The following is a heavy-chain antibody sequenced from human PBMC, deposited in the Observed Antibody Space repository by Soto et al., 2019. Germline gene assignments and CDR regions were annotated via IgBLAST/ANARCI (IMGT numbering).Heavy chain of an antibody. V-gene: IGHV3-43D*04. J-gene: IGHJ6*02. D-gene: IGHD2-2*01. CDR2: ISWDGGST. Sequence: PGGSLRLSCAASGFTFDDYAMHWVRQAPGKGLEWVSLISWDGGSTYYADSVKGRFTISRDNSKNSLYLQMNSLRAEDTALYYCAKDIRYCSSTSCSTYGMDVWGQGTTVTVSS. CDR1: GFTFDDYA. CDR3: AKDIRYCSSTSCSTYGMDV.